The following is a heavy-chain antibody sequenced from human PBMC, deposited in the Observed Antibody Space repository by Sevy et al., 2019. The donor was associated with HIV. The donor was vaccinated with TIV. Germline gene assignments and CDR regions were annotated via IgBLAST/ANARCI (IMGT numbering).Heavy chain of an antibody. D-gene: IGHD5-12*01. CDR3: ARRDSDGYNTYFDY. Sequence: SETLSLTCTVSGGSISSGDYYWSWIRQPPGKGLECIGYIYYSGSTYYNPSLKSRVTISVDTSKNQFSLKLSSVTAADTAVYYCARRDSDGYNTYFDYWGQGTLVTVSS. CDR2: IYYSGST. J-gene: IGHJ4*02. CDR1: GGSISSGDYY. V-gene: IGHV4-30-4*01.